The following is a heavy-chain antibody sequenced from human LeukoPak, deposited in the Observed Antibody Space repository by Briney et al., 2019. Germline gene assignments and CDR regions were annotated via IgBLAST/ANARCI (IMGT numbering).Heavy chain of an antibody. D-gene: IGHD3-16*02. J-gene: IGHJ4*02. CDR2: IYYSGST. Sequence: SETLSLTCTVSGGSISSSSYYWGWIRQSPGKGLEWIGSIYYSGSTYYNPSLKSRVTISVDTSKNQFSLKLSSVTAADTAVYYCARGLGELSSYRHFDYWGQGTLVTVSS. CDR1: GGSISSSSYY. CDR3: ARGLGELSSYRHFDY. V-gene: IGHV4-39*01.